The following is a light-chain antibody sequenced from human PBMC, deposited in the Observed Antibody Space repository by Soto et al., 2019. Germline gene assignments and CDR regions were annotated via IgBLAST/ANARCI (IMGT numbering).Light chain of an antibody. CDR1: QFVGNK. V-gene: IGKV3-11*01. J-gene: IGKJ5*01. CDR3: QQRTNRPPIT. Sequence: EIVLTQPPGTLSLSPGERATLSCRASQFVGNKLAWYQQKPGQAPRLLIFNTSNRATGIPARFSGSGSGTDFTLTISGLEPEDFAVYYCQQRTNRPPITFGQGTRLEIK. CDR2: NTS.